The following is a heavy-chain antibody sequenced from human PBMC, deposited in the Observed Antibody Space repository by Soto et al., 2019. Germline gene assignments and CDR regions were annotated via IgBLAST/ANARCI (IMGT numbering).Heavy chain of an antibody. CDR3: TTDWYYYDSSGYFRKWNY. J-gene: IGHJ4*02. V-gene: IGHV3-15*07. Sequence: GGSLRLSCAASGFTFSNAWMNWVRQAPGKGLEWVGRIKSKTDGGTTDYAAPVKGRFTISRDDSKNTLYLQMNSLKTEDTAVYYCTTDWYYYDSSGYFRKWNYWGQGTLVTVSS. D-gene: IGHD3-22*01. CDR2: IKSKTDGGTT. CDR1: GFTFSNAW.